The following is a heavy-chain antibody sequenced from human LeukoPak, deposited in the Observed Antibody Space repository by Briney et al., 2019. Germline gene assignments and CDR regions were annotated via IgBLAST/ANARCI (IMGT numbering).Heavy chain of an antibody. CDR3: ARQSYYDFWSGYDN. J-gene: IGHJ4*02. CDR2: ISYDGSNK. Sequence: GGSLRLSCAASGFTFSSYAMHWVRQAPGKGLEWVAVISYDGSNKYHADSVKGRFTISRDNSKNTLYLQMNSLRAEDTAVYYCARQSYYDFWSGYDNWGQGTLVTVSS. D-gene: IGHD3-3*01. V-gene: IGHV3-30*04. CDR1: GFTFSSYA.